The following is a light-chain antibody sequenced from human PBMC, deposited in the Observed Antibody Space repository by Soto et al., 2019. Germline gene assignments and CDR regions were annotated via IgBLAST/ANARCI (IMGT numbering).Light chain of an antibody. CDR2: DAS. CDR3: QQYNSYTWT. J-gene: IGKJ1*01. Sequence: DIQMTQSPSTLSASVGDRVTITCRASQSVSDWLAWYQQKPGKAPKLLIYDASSLESAVPSRFSGSGSGTEFTLTISSLQPDDFAPSYCQQYNSYTWTFGQGTKVEIK. V-gene: IGKV1-5*01. CDR1: QSVSDW.